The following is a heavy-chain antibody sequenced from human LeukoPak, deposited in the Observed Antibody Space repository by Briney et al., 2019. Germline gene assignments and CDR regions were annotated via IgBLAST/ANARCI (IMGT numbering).Heavy chain of an antibody. CDR1: GFTFSSYA. CDR3: AKISPLDYGGKPWALDI. Sequence: TGGSLRLSCAASGFTFSSYAMSWVRQTPGKGLEWVSCIVPSGGGTYYADSVKGRFTISGENSNNTLYLQMNSLRAEDTAAYYCAKISPLDYGGKPWALDIWGQGTMVTVSS. J-gene: IGHJ3*02. V-gene: IGHV3-23*01. D-gene: IGHD4-23*01. CDR2: IVPSGGGT.